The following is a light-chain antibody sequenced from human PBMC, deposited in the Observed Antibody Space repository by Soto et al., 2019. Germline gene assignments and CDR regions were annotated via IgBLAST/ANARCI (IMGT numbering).Light chain of an antibody. CDR1: QTISSW. CDR2: KAS. CDR3: QHYNSYSEA. J-gene: IGKJ1*01. Sequence: IHMTQSPATLSRSVGNTVTITCRASQTISSWLAWYQQKPGKAPKLLIYKASTLKSGVPSRFSGSGSGTEFTLTINSLQPDDFATYYCQHYNSYSEAFGQGTKVDIK. V-gene: IGKV1-5*03.